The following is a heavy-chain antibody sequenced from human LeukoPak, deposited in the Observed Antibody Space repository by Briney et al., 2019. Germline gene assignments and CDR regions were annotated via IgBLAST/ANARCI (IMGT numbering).Heavy chain of an antibody. CDR3: ARVKKYYYYYMDV. J-gene: IGHJ6*03. V-gene: IGHV4-39*07. CDR1: GGSISSSSYY. Sequence: SETLSLTCTVSGGSISSSSYYWGWIRQPPGKGLEWIGEINHSGSTNYNPSLKSRVTISVDTSKNQFSLKLSSVTAADTAVYYCARVKKYYYYYMDVWGKGTTVTVSS. CDR2: INHSGST.